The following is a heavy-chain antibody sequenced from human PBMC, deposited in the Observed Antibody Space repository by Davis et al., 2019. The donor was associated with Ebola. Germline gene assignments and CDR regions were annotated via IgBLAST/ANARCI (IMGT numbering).Heavy chain of an antibody. CDR2: VNPDSGDT. CDR1: GYTFTSYD. V-gene: IGHV1-8*03. J-gene: IGHJ6*03. CDR3: ARGLIGYNYGIYYYYYMDV. D-gene: IGHD5-18*01. Sequence: ASVKVSCKASGYTFTSYDINWVRQATGQGLEWMGWVNPDSGDTGCAQKFQGRVTITRNTSISTAYLELSSLRSEDTAVYYCARGLIGYNYGIYYYYYMDVWGKGTTVTVSS.